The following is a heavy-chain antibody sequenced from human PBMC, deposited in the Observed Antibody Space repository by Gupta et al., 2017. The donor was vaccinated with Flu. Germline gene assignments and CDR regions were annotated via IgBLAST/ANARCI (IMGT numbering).Heavy chain of an antibody. V-gene: IGHV3-21*01. J-gene: IGHJ4*01. Sequence: EVQLVESGGGLVKPGGSLRLSCAASGFPFSSFNINWVRQAPGKGLEWVSFISSSSEYIYYADAVKGRFTISRDNAKNSLYLKMNSLRAEDTAVYYGARVGYDSSSEPGPFDYWGHGTLGTVSS. CDR2: ISSSSEYI. CDR3: ARVGYDSSSEPGPFDY. CDR1: GFPFSSFN. D-gene: IGHD6-6*01.